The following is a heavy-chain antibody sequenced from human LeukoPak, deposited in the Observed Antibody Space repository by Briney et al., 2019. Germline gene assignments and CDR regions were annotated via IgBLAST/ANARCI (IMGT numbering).Heavy chain of an antibody. V-gene: IGHV3-23*01. CDR3: ARETSSHYDY. J-gene: IGHJ4*02. Sequence: GGSLRLSCEVSGFTFSNSAMSWVRQPPGKGLEWLSSISISGDKILYADSVKGRFTISRDNSKNTLYLQMNSLRAEDTAVYYCARETSSHYDYWGQGTLVTVSS. D-gene: IGHD1-26*01. CDR2: ISISGDKI. CDR1: GFTFSNSA.